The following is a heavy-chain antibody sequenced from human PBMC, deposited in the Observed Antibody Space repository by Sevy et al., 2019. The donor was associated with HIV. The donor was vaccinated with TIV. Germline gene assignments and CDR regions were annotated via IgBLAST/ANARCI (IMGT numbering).Heavy chain of an antibody. CDR3: ASLAAASGLDYMDV. V-gene: IGHV1-46*01. CDR1: GYTLTSHY. D-gene: IGHD6-13*01. J-gene: IGHJ6*03. Sequence: ASVKVSCKASGYTLTSHYMHWVRQAPGQGLAWMGISNPSGGYKRYAQKFQGRVIMTRDTSTSTAYMELSSLRSDDTAVYYCASLAAASGLDYMDVWGKGTTVTVSS. CDR2: SNPSGGYK.